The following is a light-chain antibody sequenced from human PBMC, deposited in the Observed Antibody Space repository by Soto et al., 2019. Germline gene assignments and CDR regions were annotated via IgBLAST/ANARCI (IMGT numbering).Light chain of an antibody. Sequence: QSVLTQSPSVSGTPGQRVTISCSGGTSNVGDHFVYWYQQLPGAAPKLLIYRDDQRPSGVPDRFSGSKSGTSASLAISGLRSEDEADYYCTVWDDSLSGRVFGTGTKLTVL. CDR2: RDD. V-gene: IGLV1-47*01. CDR3: TVWDDSLSGRV. CDR1: TSNVGDHF. J-gene: IGLJ1*01.